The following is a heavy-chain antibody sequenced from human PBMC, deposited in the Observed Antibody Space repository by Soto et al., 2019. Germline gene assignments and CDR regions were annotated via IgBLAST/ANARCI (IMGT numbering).Heavy chain of an antibody. J-gene: IGHJ6*02. V-gene: IGHV1-46*01. CDR1: GYNFTSHY. D-gene: IGHD3-22*01. CDR2: IYPRGGTT. CDR3: ARVGYSSTGTTFHYHGLDV. Sequence: ASVKVSCKASGYNFTSHYMHWVRQAPGQGLESMGIIYPRGGTTIYAQKFQGRVAMTRDTSTHTFYMELSSLRSEDTAMYYCARVGYSSTGTTFHYHGLDVWGQGTTVTVSS.